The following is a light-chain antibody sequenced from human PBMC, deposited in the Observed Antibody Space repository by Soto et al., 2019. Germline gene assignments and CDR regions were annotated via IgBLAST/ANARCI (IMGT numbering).Light chain of an antibody. Sequence: QSALAQPRSVPGSPGQSVTISCTGTSSDVGGYNYVSWYQQHPGRAPKVMIYDVSKRPSGVPDRFSGSKSGNTASLTISGLQAEDEADYYCCSYAGSYTYVFGTGTKVTVL. CDR1: SSDVGGYNY. CDR3: CSYAGSYTYV. J-gene: IGLJ1*01. CDR2: DVS. V-gene: IGLV2-11*01.